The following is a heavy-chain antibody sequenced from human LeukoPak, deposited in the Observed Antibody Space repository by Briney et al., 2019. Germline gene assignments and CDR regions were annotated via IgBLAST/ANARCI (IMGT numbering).Heavy chain of an antibody. J-gene: IGHJ4*02. Sequence: GGSLRLSCAASGFTFSSYAMSWVRQAPGKGLEWVSAISGSGGSTYYADSVKGRFTISSDNSKNTLYLQMNSLRAEDTAVYYCVRRVVGYYFDYWGQGTLVTVSS. CDR3: VRRVVGYYFDY. CDR2: ISGSGGST. V-gene: IGHV3-23*01. CDR1: GFTFSSYA. D-gene: IGHD3-22*01.